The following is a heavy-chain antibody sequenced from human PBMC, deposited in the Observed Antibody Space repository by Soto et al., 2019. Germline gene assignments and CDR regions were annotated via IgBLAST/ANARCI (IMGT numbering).Heavy chain of an antibody. CDR3: ARLEGDYYGMDV. V-gene: IGHV5-10-1*01. Sequence: GESLKISCKGSGYNFSTYWIAWVRQMPGKGLEWMGVIYPSDSYTNYSPSFQGHVTISADKSISTAYLQWSSLKASDTAMYYCARLEGDYYGMDVWGQGTTVTVSS. D-gene: IGHD3-16*01. J-gene: IGHJ6*02. CDR1: GYNFSTYW. CDR2: IYPSDSYT.